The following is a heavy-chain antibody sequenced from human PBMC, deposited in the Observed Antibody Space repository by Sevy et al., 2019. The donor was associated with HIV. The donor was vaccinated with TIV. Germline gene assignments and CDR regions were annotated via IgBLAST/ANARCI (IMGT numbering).Heavy chain of an antibody. V-gene: IGHV1-69*13. Sequence: ASVKVSCKASGGTFSSYAISWVRQAPGQGLEWMGGIIPIFGTANYAQKFQGRVTITADESTSTAYMELSSLRSEDTAVYYCARGGSALLRFLEWLSPTDYYYYYGIDVWGQGTTVTVSS. CDR1: GGTFSSYA. CDR3: ARGGSALLRFLEWLSPTDYYYYYGIDV. J-gene: IGHJ6*02. CDR2: IIPIFGTA. D-gene: IGHD3-3*01.